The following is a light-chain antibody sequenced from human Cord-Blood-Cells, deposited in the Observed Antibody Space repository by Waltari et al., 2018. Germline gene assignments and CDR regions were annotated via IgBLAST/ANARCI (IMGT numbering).Light chain of an antibody. J-gene: IGLJ2*01. CDR3: CSYAGSYTFVV. Sequence: QSALTQPSSVSGSPGQSVTIPCHGTSSDVGGYNYVSWYQKHPGKAPKLLIYDVSNRPSAVPDRFSGSKSGNTASLTISGLQAEDEADYYCCSYAGSYTFVVFGGGTKLTVL. V-gene: IGLV2-11*01. CDR2: DVS. CDR1: SSDVGGYNY.